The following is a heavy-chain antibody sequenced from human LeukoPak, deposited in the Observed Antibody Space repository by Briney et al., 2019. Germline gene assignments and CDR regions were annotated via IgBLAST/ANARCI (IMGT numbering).Heavy chain of an antibody. CDR1: GFTFSSYG. D-gene: IGHD6-13*01. CDR3: AKPSSSWYILAWFDP. Sequence: GGSLRLSCAASGFTFSSYGMHWVRQAPGKGLEWVAVISYDGSNKYYADSVKGRFTISRDNSKNTLYLQMNSLRAEDTAVYYCAKPSSSWYILAWFDPWGQGTLVAVSS. V-gene: IGHV3-30*18. J-gene: IGHJ5*02. CDR2: ISYDGSNK.